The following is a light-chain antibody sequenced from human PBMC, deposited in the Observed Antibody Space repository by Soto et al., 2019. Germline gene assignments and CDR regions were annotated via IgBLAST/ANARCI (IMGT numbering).Light chain of an antibody. V-gene: IGKV3-20*01. J-gene: IGKJ2*01. CDR1: RGISSSY. CDR3: QQYGASPPYT. Sequence: EIVLTQSPGTLSLSPGESTTLSCRASRGISSSYLAWYQQKPGQAPRLLIYAASTRATGIPDRFRGSGSATELTLTISRLEPEDSAVYYCQQYGASPPYTFGQGTKLEIK. CDR2: AAS.